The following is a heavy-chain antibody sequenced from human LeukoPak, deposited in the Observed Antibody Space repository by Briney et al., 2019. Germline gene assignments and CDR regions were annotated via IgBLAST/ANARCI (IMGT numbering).Heavy chain of an antibody. CDR3: ATFYDILTGPVY. D-gene: IGHD3-9*01. J-gene: IGHJ4*02. V-gene: IGHV4-34*01. CDR1: GGSFSGYY. Sequence: KPSETLSLTCAVYGGSFSGYYWSWIRQPPGKGLEWIGEINHSGSTNYNPSLKSRVTISVDTSKNQFSLKLSSVTAADTAVYHCATFYDILTGPVYWGQGTLVTVSS. CDR2: INHSGST.